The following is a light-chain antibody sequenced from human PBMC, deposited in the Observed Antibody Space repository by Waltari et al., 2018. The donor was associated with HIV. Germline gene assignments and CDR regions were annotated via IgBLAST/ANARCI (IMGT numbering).Light chain of an antibody. J-gene: IGKJ1*01. CDR1: GTFGKN. CDR3: QQYDDWWT. V-gene: IGKV3-15*01. CDR2: GAS. Sequence: TQSPATLSVSPGGRANLFCRGSGTFGKNLAWYQLRPGQPPRFLIFGASVRASGVPARFSDAGYGTSFTLTNDNLQAEDFATYYCQQYDDWWTFGQGTTVDVK.